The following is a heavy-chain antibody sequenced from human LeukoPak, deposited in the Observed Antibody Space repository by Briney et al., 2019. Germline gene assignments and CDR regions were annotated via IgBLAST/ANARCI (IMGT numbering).Heavy chain of an antibody. V-gene: IGHV4-34*01. CDR1: GGSFSGYY. Sequence: SETLSLTCAVYGGSFSGYYWSWIRQPPGKGLEWIGEINHSGSTNYNPSLKSRVTISVDTSKNQFSLKLSSVTAADTAVYYCARGALTYYYDSSYFDYWGQGTLVTVSS. D-gene: IGHD3-22*01. CDR3: ARGALTYYYDSSYFDY. J-gene: IGHJ4*02. CDR2: INHSGST.